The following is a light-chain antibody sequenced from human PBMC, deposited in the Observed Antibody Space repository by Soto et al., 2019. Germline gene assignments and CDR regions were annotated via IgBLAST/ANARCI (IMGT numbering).Light chain of an antibody. J-gene: IGKJ1*01. CDR1: QTVSSGF. V-gene: IGKV3-20*01. CDR2: GAS. Sequence: IVLTQSPGTLSLSPGERATLSCRASQTVSSGFLAWYQQKPGQAPRLLIYGASSRATGIPDRFIGSGSETDFTLTISRLEPEDFAVYYCHQYGSSPRTFGQGTK. CDR3: HQYGSSPRT.